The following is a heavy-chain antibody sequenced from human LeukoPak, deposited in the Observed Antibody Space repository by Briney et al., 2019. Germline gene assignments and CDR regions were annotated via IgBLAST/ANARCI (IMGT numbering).Heavy chain of an antibody. Sequence: ASVKVSCKASGYTFTGYYMHWVRQAPGQGLEWMGWINPNSGGTNYAQKFQGRVTMTRDTSISTAYMELSRLRSDDTAVYYCARGPRIAVAGRYYFDYWGQGTLVTVSS. D-gene: IGHD6-19*01. V-gene: IGHV1-2*02. CDR1: GYTFTGYY. J-gene: IGHJ4*02. CDR2: INPNSGGT. CDR3: ARGPRIAVAGRYYFDY.